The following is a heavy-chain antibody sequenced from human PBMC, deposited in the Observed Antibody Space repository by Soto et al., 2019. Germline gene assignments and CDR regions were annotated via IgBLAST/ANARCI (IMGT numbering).Heavy chain of an antibody. CDR3: AKGNRRAVAVSIHYYYYGMDV. Sequence: GGSLRLSCAASGFTFDDYTMHWVRQAPGKGLEWVSLISWDGGSTYYADSVKGRFTISRDNSKNSLYLQMNSLRTEDTALYYCAKGNRRAVAVSIHYYYYGMDVWGQGTTVTVSS. J-gene: IGHJ6*02. V-gene: IGHV3-43*01. D-gene: IGHD6-19*01. CDR2: ISWDGGST. CDR1: GFTFDDYT.